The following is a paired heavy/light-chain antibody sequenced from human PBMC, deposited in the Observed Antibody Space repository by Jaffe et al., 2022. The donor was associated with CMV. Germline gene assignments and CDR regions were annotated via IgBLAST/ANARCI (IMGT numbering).Light chain of an antibody. J-gene: IGLJ3*02. CDR3: NSRDTSGHHVRV. CDR1: SLRNYH. V-gene: IGLV3-19*01. Sequence: SSELTQDPAVSVALGQTVRIMCQGDSLRNYHANWYQQKPGQAPLLVIYGGNNRPSGIPDRFSGSSSGNTASLTITGAQAEDEADYYCNSRDTSGHHVRVFGGGTKLTVL. CDR2: GGN.
Heavy chain of an antibody. J-gene: IGHJ6*03. CDR1: GFPFSSSA. CDR2: ISGTGGSS. CDR3: AKNAVGHANSLGRDQNSYYYIDV. V-gene: IGHV3-23*04. D-gene: IGHD3-16*01. Sequence: EVLLVESGGGLVQPGGSLRLSCAASGFPFSSSALNWVRQAPGKGLEWLSAISGTGGSSFYTDSVKGRFTISRDNSKNTLYLQMSSLRAEDTAMYYCAKNAVGHANSLGRDQNSYYYIDVWGKGTTVTVSS.